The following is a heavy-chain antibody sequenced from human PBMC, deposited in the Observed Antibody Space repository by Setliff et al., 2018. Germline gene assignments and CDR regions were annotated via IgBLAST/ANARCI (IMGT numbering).Heavy chain of an antibody. V-gene: IGHV4-61*02. CDR3: ASNALPHYDYSNYEGLYDYYYYMDV. CDR2: IYTSGST. D-gene: IGHD4-4*01. CDR1: GGSISRGSYD. Sequence: SLTCTVSGGSISRGSYDWSWIRQPAGKGLEWIGRIYTSGSTNYNPSLKSRVTISVDTSKNQFSLKLSSVTAADTAVYYCASNALPHYDYSNYEGLYDYYYYMDVWGKGTTVTVSS. J-gene: IGHJ6*03.